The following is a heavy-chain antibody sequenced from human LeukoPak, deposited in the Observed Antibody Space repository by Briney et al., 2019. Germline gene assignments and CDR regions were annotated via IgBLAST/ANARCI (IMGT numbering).Heavy chain of an antibody. V-gene: IGHV4-59*01. CDR2: MYYSESA. CDR3: VRFPASAEYRHYYHTDV. CDR1: GGSLSNNF. J-gene: IGHJ6*03. Sequence: PSETLSLTCTVSGGSLSNNFWTWIRKPPGKGLECIGFMYYSESASYNPSLNRRVTVSVDKSKNQISLKLTSVTAADTAVYYCVRFPASAEYRHYYHTDVWGKGTTVTVSS. D-gene: IGHD6-25*01.